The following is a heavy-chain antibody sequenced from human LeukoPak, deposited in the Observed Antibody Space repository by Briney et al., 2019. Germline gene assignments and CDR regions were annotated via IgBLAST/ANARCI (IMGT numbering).Heavy chain of an antibody. V-gene: IGHV4-59*01. CDR3: ARTLGLGSRYGMDV. CDR1: GGSISSYY. D-gene: IGHD6-13*01. CDR2: IYYSGST. Sequence: SETLSLTCTVSGGSISSYYWSWIRQPPGKGLEWIGYIYYSGSTNYNPSLKSRVTISVDTSKNQFSLKLSSVTAADTAVYYCARTLGLGSRYGMDVWGQGTTVTVSS. J-gene: IGHJ6*02.